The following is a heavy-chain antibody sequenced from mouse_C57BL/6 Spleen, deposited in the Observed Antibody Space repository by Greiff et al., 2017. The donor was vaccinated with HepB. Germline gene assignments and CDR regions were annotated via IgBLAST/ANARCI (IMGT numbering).Heavy chain of an antibody. D-gene: IGHD4-1*01. Sequence: EVKLVESGGGLVQPGGSLKLSCAASGFTFSDYYMYWVRHTPEKRLEWVAYISNGGGSTYYPDTVKGRFTISRDNANNTLYLQMSRLEAEDAAMYYCARHGTQGYYAMDYWGQGTSVTVSS. CDR2: ISNGGGST. V-gene: IGHV5-12*01. CDR1: GFTFSDYY. CDR3: ARHGTQGYYAMDY. J-gene: IGHJ4*01.